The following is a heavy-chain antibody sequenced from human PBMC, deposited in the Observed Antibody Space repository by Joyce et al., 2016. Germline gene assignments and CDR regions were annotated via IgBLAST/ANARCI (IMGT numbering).Heavy chain of an antibody. CDR2: INNSGVT. J-gene: IGHJ4*02. CDR3: ARSQWLAPLMY. Sequence: QVQLQQWGAGLLKSSETLSLTCPVPGGPFRGFFWAWVRQPPGKGLEWIGDINNSGVTNYNPSLNTRVTFSVDTSKNQFSLKLTSLSAADTAVYYCARSQWLAPLMYWGQGTPVTVSS. V-gene: IGHV4-34*01. CDR1: GGPFRGFF. D-gene: IGHD6-19*01.